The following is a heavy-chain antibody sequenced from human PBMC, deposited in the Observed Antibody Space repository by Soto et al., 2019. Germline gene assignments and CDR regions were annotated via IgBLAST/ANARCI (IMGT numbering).Heavy chain of an antibody. J-gene: IGHJ6*02. CDR2: ISYDSTKT. CDR3: ARTRSAWSDFHYYSLDV. CDR1: GFTFRSYA. D-gene: IGHD1-26*01. V-gene: IGHV3-30*03. Sequence: QVQVVESGGGVVQPGRSLRLSCAASGFTFRSYAIHWVRQAPGKGLEWVAVISYDSTKTYYADSVKGRFTISRDNSNSALYVQMNSLTGEDTAVYYCARTRSAWSDFHYYSLDVWGQGTTVTVSS.